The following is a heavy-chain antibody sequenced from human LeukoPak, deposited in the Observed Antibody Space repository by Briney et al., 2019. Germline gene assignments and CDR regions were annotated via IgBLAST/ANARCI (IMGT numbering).Heavy chain of an antibody. V-gene: IGHV4-4*02. CDR2: IYHSGST. CDR3: ARGPDYVWGSYRLFDY. CDR1: GGSIKSNNW. J-gene: IGHJ4*02. Sequence: PSETLSLTCAVSGGSIKSNNWWSWVRQPPGKGLEWIGEIYHSGSTNYNPSLKSRVTIPVDTSKNQFSLKLSSVTAADTAVYYCARGPDYVWGSYRLFDYWGQGTLVTVSS. D-gene: IGHD3-16*02.